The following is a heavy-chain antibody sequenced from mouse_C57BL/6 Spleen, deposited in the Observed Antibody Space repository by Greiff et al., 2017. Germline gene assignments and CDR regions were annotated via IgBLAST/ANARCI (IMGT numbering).Heavy chain of an antibody. J-gene: IGHJ2*01. CDR1: GYTFTSYW. D-gene: IGHD2-4*01. CDR3: TRLRDYDGKYYFDY. Sequence: VQLQQSGTVLARPGASVKMSCKTSGYTFTSYWMHWVKQRPGQGLEWIGAIYPGNSDTSYNQKFKGKAKLTAVTSASTAYMELSSLTNEDSAVYYCTRLRDYDGKYYFDYWGQGTTLTVSS. V-gene: IGHV1-5*01. CDR2: IYPGNSDT.